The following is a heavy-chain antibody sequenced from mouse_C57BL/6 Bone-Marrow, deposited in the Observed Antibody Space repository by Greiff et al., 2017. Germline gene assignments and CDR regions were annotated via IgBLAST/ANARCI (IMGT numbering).Heavy chain of an antibody. CDR3: ARAYYSNPYAMDY. CDR2: ISYSGST. V-gene: IGHV3-1*01. D-gene: IGHD2-5*01. J-gene: IGHJ4*01. Sequence: VQLKESGPGMVKPSQSLSLTCTVTGYSITSGYDWHWIRHFPGNKLEWMGYISYSGSTNYNPSLKSRISITHDTSKNHFFLKLNSVTTEDTATYYCARAYYSNPYAMDYWGQGTSVTVSS. CDR1: GYSITSGYD.